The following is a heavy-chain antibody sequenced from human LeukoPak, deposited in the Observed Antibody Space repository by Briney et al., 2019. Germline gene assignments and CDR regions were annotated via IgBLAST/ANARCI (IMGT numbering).Heavy chain of an antibody. V-gene: IGHV3-23*01. CDR2: ISGSGGST. CDR1: GFTFSSYA. CDR3: ARDRGTQGYDYVWGSPDAFDI. Sequence: GGSLRLSCAASGFTFSSYAMSWVRQAPGKGLEWVSAISGSGGSTYYADSVKGRFTISRDNAKNSLYLQMNSLRAEDTAVYYCARDRGTQGYDYVWGSPDAFDIWGQGTMVTVSS. D-gene: IGHD3-16*01. J-gene: IGHJ3*02.